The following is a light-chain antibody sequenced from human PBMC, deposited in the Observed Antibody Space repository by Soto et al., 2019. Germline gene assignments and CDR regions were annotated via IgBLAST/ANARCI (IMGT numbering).Light chain of an antibody. CDR2: DAS. J-gene: IGKJ1*01. Sequence: EIVLTQSPATLSLSPGEGATLSCRASQSVSSYLAWYQQKPGQAPRLLIYDASNSATGIPARFSGSGSGTDFTLIISSLEPEDFAVYYCQQRSNWPVTCGLGTKVEV. V-gene: IGKV3-11*01. CDR1: QSVSSY. CDR3: QQRSNWPVT.